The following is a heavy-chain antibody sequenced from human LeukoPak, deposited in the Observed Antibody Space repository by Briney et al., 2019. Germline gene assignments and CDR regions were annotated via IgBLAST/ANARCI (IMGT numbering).Heavy chain of an antibody. CDR1: GGTFSSYA. CDR2: IIPIFGTA. Sequence: ASVKVSCKASGGTFSSYAISWVRQAPGQGLEWMGGIIPIFGTASYAQKFQGRVTITADESTSTAYMELSSLRSEDTAVYYCARGREWLRSDSGPFVYFYYYYMDVWGKGTTVTISS. CDR3: ARGREWLRSDSGPFVYFYYYYMDV. V-gene: IGHV1-69*13. J-gene: IGHJ6*03. D-gene: IGHD5-12*01.